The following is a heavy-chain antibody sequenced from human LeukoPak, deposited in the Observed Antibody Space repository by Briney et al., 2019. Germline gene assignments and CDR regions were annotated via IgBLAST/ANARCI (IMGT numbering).Heavy chain of an antibody. V-gene: IGHV1-2*02. Sequence: ASVKVSCKASGYTFTSYYMHWVRQAPGQGLEWMGWINPNIGGTNYAQKFQGRVTMTRDTSISTAHMELTGLRSDDTAVYYCARGGDSSGWYWGGLDCWGQGALVTVSS. CDR2: INPNIGGT. CDR3: ARGGDSSGWYWGGLDC. D-gene: IGHD6-19*01. J-gene: IGHJ4*02. CDR1: GYTFTSYY.